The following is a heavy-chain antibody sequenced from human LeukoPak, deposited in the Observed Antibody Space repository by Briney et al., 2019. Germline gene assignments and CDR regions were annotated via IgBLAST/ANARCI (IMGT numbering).Heavy chain of an antibody. J-gene: IGHJ4*02. CDR1: GGSISSYY. CDR2: IYYSGST. Sequence: SETLSLTCTVSGGSISSYYWSWIRQPPGKGLEWIGYIYYSGSTNYNPSLKSRVTISVDTSKNQFSLKLSSVTAADTAVYYCAAREDGAAAVDYWGQGTLVTVSS. V-gene: IGHV4-59*01. CDR3: AAREDGAAAVDY. D-gene: IGHD6-13*01.